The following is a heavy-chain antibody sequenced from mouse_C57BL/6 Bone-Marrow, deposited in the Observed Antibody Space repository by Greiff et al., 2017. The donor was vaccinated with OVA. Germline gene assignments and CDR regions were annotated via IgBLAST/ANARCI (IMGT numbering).Heavy chain of an antibody. J-gene: IGHJ2*01. V-gene: IGHV1-69*01. Sequence: VQLQQSGAELVMPGASVKLSCKASGYTFTSYWMHWVKQRPGQGLEWIGEIDPSDSYTNYNHKFKGKSTLTVDKSSSTAYVQLSSLTSEDSAVYYCARGRTRGCDFDYWGQGTTLTVSS. CDR3: ARGRTRGCDFDY. CDR2: IDPSDSYT. CDR1: GYTFTSYW. D-gene: IGHD3-3*01.